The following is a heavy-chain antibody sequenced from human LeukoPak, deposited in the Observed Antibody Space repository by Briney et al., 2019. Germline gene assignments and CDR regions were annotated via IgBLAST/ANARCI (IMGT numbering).Heavy chain of an antibody. CDR3: ARDFRIAVAALGGY. Sequence: ASVKVSCKASGYTFTGYYMHWVRQAPGQGLEWMGWINPNSGGTNYAQKFQGRVTMTRDTSISTAYMELSRLRSDDAAVYYCARDFRIAVAALGGYWGQGTLVTVSS. CDR2: INPNSGGT. J-gene: IGHJ4*02. D-gene: IGHD6-19*01. V-gene: IGHV1-2*02. CDR1: GYTFTGYY.